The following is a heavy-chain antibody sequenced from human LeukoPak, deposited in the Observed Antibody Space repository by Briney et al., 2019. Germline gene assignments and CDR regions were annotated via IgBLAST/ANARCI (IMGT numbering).Heavy chain of an antibody. D-gene: IGHD3-10*01. Sequence: SETLSLTCAVYGGSFSGYYWSWIRQPPGKGLEWIGEINHSGSTNYNPSLKSRVAISVGTSKNQFSLELSSVTAADTAVYYCAEGVRGLEYFDNWGQGTLVTVSS. CDR1: GGSFSGYY. CDR3: AEGVRGLEYFDN. CDR2: INHSGST. V-gene: IGHV4-34*01. J-gene: IGHJ4*02.